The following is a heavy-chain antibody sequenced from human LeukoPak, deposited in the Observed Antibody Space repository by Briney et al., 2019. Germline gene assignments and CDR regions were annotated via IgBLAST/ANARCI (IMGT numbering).Heavy chain of an antibody. CDR3: TRRRKDCGNGVCAMGAFDI. Sequence: GASLKISCKGSGYSFSTYWIGWVRQLPGKGLEWLGIISPGDSDTRYRPSFQGQVTMSADKSISTAYLQWSSLKASDTAMYYCTRRRKDCGNGVCAMGAFDIWGQGTMVTLSS. V-gene: IGHV5-51*01. CDR1: GYSFSTYW. D-gene: IGHD2-8*01. J-gene: IGHJ3*02. CDR2: ISPGDSDT.